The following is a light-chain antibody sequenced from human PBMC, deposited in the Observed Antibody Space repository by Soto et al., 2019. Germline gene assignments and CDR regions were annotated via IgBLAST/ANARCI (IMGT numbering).Light chain of an antibody. CDR3: LQRSNWLI. V-gene: IGKV3-11*01. Sequence: EIVLTQSPDTLSLSPGERATLSCRASRTVGSYLAWYKQKPGQAPRLLIYDASNRATGIPDRFSGSGSGTDFTLTISRLAPEDFAMDYCLQRSNWLIFGGVTKVDIK. CDR2: DAS. J-gene: IGKJ4*01. CDR1: RTVGSY.